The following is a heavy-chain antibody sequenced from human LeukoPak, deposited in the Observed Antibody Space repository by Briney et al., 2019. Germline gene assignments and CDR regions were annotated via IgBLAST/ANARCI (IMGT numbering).Heavy chain of an antibody. CDR3: ARESGSYRNPDAFDI. Sequence: ASVKVSCKASGYTFTSYYMYWVRQAPGQWLEWMGIINPSGGSTSYAQKFQGRVTMTRDTSTSTVYMELSSLRSEDTAVYYCARESGSYRNPDAFDIWGQGTMVTVSS. CDR1: GYTFTSYY. CDR2: INPSGGST. J-gene: IGHJ3*02. D-gene: IGHD1-26*01. V-gene: IGHV1-46*01.